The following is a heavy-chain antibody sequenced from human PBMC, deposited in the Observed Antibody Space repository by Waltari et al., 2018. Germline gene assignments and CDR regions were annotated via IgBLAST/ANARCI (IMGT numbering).Heavy chain of an antibody. Sequence: QVQLQESGPGLVKPSETLSLTCTVSGGSISSHYWSWIRQPPGKGLEWIGYIYYRGSTNYNPSLTSRVTISVNTSKNQFSLKLSSVTAADTAVYYCATGNYDFWSGSPNFDYWGQGTLVTVSS. J-gene: IGHJ4*02. CDR2: IYYRGST. CDR1: GGSISSHY. V-gene: IGHV4-59*11. CDR3: ATGNYDFWSGSPNFDY. D-gene: IGHD3-3*01.